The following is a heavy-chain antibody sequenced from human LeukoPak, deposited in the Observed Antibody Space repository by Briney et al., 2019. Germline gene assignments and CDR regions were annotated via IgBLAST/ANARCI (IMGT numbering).Heavy chain of an antibody. V-gene: IGHV4-30-2*01. CDR2: IYHSGST. CDR1: GVSISSGGYS. D-gene: IGHD5/OR15-5a*01. CDR3: ARGLHSTSRSLDV. Sequence: SETLSLTCAVSGVSISSGGYSWSWIRQPPGKGLEWIGYIYHSGSTYYNPSLKSRVTISVDRSKNQFSLKLSSVTAADTAVYYCARGLHSTSRSLDVWGKGTTVTVSS. J-gene: IGHJ6*04.